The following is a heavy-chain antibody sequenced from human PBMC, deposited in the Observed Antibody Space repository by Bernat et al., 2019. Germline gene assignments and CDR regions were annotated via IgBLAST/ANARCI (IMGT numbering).Heavy chain of an antibody. CDR2: INPNSGGT. J-gene: IGHJ3*02. D-gene: IGHD6-19*01. Sequence: QVQLVQSGAEVKKPGASVKVSCKASGYTFTGYYMHWVRQAPGQGLEWMGWINPNSGGTNYAQKFQGWVTMTRDTSISTAYMELSRLRSDDTAVYYCARGLDSSGWLDAFDIWGQGTMVTVSS. CDR3: ARGLDSSGWLDAFDI. V-gene: IGHV1-2*04. CDR1: GYTFTGYY.